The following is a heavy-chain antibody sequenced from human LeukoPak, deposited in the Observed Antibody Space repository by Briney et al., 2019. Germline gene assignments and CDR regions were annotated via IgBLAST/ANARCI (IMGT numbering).Heavy chain of an antibody. Sequence: EASVKVSCKASGGTFSSYAISWVRQAPGQGLEWMGGIIPIFGTANYAQKFQGRVTITTDESTSTAYMELSSLRSEDTAVDYCARTNDYGDYALLFWGQGTLVTVSS. CDR1: GGTFSSYA. CDR3: ARTNDYGDYALLF. J-gene: IGHJ4*02. D-gene: IGHD4-17*01. CDR2: IIPIFGTA. V-gene: IGHV1-69*05.